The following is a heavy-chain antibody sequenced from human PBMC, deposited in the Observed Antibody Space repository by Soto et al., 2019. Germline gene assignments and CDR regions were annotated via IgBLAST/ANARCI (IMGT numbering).Heavy chain of an antibody. CDR1: GYTFTSYA. CDR2: INAGNGNT. V-gene: IGHV1-3*01. J-gene: IGHJ4*02. D-gene: IGHD6-13*01. CDR3: ARAAKIAADPRFDY. Sequence: QVQRVQSGAEGKKPGASVKVSCKASGYTFTSYAMHWVRQAPGQRLEWMGWINAGNGNTKYSQKFQGRFTITRHTHASTAYLELSSLRSEDTAVYYCARAAKIAADPRFDYWGQGTLVTVSS.